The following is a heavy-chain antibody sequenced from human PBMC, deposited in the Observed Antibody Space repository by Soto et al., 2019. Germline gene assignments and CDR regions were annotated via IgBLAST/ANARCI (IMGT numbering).Heavy chain of an antibody. CDR2: INTYNGKT. CDR3: AMVDVYVTPSPQDV. D-gene: IGHD3-16*01. CDR1: GDIFTSYG. Sequence: QVQLLQSGAEVKNPGASVKVSCKTSGDIFTSYGIGWARQAPGQGLEWMGWINTYNGKTNYAQNLQGRVTLTTDTSTSTAYMELRSLRSNDTAIYYCAMVDVYVTPSPQDVWGQGTTVTVSS. J-gene: IGHJ6*02. V-gene: IGHV1-18*01.